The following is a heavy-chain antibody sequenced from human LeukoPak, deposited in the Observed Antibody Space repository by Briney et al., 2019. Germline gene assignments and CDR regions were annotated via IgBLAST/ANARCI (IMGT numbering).Heavy chain of an antibody. D-gene: IGHD2-15*01. J-gene: IGHJ6*03. CDR2: IYYSGST. Sequence: PSETLSLTCTVSGASISSSTDYWGWIRQPPGKGLEWIANIYYSGSTYYNPSLKSRVTISVDTSKNQFSLKLSSVTAADTAVYYCARLVAELYYYYYYYMDVWGKGTTVTISS. CDR1: GASISSSTDY. CDR3: ARLVAELYYYYYYYMDV. V-gene: IGHV4-39*01.